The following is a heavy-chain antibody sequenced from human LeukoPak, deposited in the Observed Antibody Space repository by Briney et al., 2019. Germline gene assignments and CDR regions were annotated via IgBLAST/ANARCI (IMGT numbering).Heavy chain of an antibody. D-gene: IGHD3-3*01. CDR2: ITWDGITT. J-gene: IGHJ3*01. Sequence: HPGGSLRLSCVASRFAFDDYATDWVRQPPGRGLEWVSFITWDGITTSYVDSVKGRFTISRDNSKNSLYLQLDSLRVEDSALYYCARSGHYGIDHWDQGTMVTVSS. CDR3: ARSGHYGIDH. CDR1: RFAFDDYA. V-gene: IGHV3-43D*04.